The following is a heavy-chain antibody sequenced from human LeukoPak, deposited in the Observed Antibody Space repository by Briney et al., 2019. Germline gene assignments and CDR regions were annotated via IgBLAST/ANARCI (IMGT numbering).Heavy chain of an antibody. Sequence: PSETLSLTCTVSGGSVSNSGNYWSWIRQPPGKGLEGIGYIYYSGSTNYNPSLKSRVTISVDTSKDQFSLKLTSVTAADTAVYYCARDRSQDRYYYSGMDVWGKGTTVTVAS. CDR3: ARDRSQDRYYYSGMDV. V-gene: IGHV4-61*08. CDR2: IYYSGST. J-gene: IGHJ6*04. CDR1: GGSVSNSGNY. D-gene: IGHD2-15*01.